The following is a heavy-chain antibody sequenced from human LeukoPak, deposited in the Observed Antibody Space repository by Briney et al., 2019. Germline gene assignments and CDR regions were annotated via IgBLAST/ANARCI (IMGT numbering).Heavy chain of an antibody. J-gene: IGHJ4*02. D-gene: IGHD3-22*01. CDR1: GFTFRTNA. CDR3: AKDPAEYYYDSSGYRGDFDY. Sequence: GGSLRLSCAASGFTFRTNAMGWVRQAPGKGLEWVSSLSGTGDSTFYADSVKGRFTISRDNSKNTVYLQLNSLRAEDTAVYYCAKDPAEYYYDSSGYRGDFDYWGQGTLVTVSS. CDR2: LSGTGDST. V-gene: IGHV3-23*01.